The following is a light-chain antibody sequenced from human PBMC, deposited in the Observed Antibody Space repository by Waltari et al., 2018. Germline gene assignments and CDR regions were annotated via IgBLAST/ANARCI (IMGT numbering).Light chain of an antibody. CDR3: CSYADTSTYV. CDR2: DVY. CDR1: SRDGGNYYY. J-gene: IGLJ1*01. Sequence: QSALTHPRSVSGSPGQSVTISCTGTSRDGGNYYYVSWYQQHPGKAPKVIIYDVYKRPSGVPDRFSGSKSGNTASLTISGLQAEDGADYYCCSYADTSTYVFGTGTQVLVL. V-gene: IGLV2-11*01.